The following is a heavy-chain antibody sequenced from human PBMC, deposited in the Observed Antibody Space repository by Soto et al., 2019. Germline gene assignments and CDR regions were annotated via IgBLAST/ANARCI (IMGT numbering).Heavy chain of an antibody. CDR2: INWNDDE. J-gene: IGHJ3*02. V-gene: IGHV2-5*01. CDR1: GFSLNTRAVG. CDR3: AHRHDLGGFDI. Sequence: QITLKESGPTLVKPTQTLTLTCTFSGFSLNTRAVGVGWIRQAPGKALEWLALINWNDDERYSPSLKDRLTITKDNYKNHVVLTMTNIGPVDTATYYCAHRHDLGGFDIWGQGTAVTVSS. D-gene: IGHD2-15*01.